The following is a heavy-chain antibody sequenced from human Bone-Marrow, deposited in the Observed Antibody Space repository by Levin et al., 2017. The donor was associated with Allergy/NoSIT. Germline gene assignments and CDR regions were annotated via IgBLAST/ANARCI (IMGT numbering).Heavy chain of an antibody. CDR1: GFTFSSHG. D-gene: IGHD3-16*02. CDR3: VCRYDDY. J-gene: IGHJ4*02. V-gene: IGHV3-23*01. Sequence: GESLKISCAASGFTFSSHGMTWVRQAPEKGLEWVSSIASSGTRSFYADSVKGRFTISRDNSKNTMFLQMNSLRAEDTAVYYCVCRYDDYWGQGTLVTVSS. CDR2: IASSGTRS.